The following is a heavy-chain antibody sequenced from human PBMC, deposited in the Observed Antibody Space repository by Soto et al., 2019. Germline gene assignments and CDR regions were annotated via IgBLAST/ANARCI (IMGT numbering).Heavy chain of an antibody. CDR3: ARSIMITFGGVIVTEHDAFDI. J-gene: IGHJ3*02. Sequence: ASVKVSCKASGYTFTSYDINWVRQATGQGLEWMGWMNPNSGNTGYAQKFQGRVTMTRNTSISTAYMELSSLRSEDTAVYYCARSIMITFGGVIVTEHDAFDIWGQGTMVTVS. D-gene: IGHD3-16*02. CDR1: GYTFTSYD. CDR2: MNPNSGNT. V-gene: IGHV1-8*01.